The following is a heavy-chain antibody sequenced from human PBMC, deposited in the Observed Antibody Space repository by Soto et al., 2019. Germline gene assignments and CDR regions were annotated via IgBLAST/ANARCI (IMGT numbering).Heavy chain of an antibody. J-gene: IGHJ4*02. V-gene: IGHV3-74*01. CDR3: ARGGATGVDH. D-gene: IGHD1-26*01. CDR2: IDGHSGTT. CDR1: GFFFNDKW. Sequence: PGGSLRLSCTASGFFFNDKWMHWVRQAPGKGLVWVARIDGHSGTTNYADSVRGRFTISRDNAKNTVYLHLNTLTDEDTAVYYCARGGATGVDHWGQGTLVTVSS.